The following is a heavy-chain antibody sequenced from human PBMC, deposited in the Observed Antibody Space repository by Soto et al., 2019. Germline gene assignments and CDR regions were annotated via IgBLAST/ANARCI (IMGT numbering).Heavy chain of an antibody. D-gene: IGHD2-2*01. CDR2: ISPYTGTG. V-gene: IGHV1-18*01. J-gene: IGHJ4*02. CDR3: ARIRRRTDTPDARLDF. CDR1: GYTFTSYG. Sequence: QIQLVQSGSEVKTPGASVKVSCKVSGYTFTSYGISWVRQAPGQGLEWVGWISPYTGTGNYTESLQGRVTLTTDTSTSTAYMELKSLTSDDTAVYFCARIRRRTDTPDARLDFWGQGSLVTVSS.